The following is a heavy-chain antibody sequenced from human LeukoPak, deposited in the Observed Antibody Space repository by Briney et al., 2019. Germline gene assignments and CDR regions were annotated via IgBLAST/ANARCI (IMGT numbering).Heavy chain of an antibody. D-gene: IGHD5-24*01. J-gene: IGHJ4*02. CDR3: ARTKEMASISYFES. Sequence: PGGSLRLSCAASGFTFSSYEMNWVRQAPGKGLEWVSYIDSSGSNIHYADSVKGRFTISRDNAKNSLYLQMNSLRAEDTAVYYCARTKEMASISYFESWGQGTLVTVSS. V-gene: IGHV3-48*03. CDR2: IDSSGSNI. CDR1: GFTFSSYE.